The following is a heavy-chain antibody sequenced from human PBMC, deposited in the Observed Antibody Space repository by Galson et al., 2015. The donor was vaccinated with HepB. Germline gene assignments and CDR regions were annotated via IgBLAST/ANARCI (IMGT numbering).Heavy chain of an antibody. CDR3: ARLYYDFWSGYGGADY. Sequence: QSGAEVKKPGESLKISCKGSGYSFTSYWIGWVRQMPGKGLEWMGNIYPGDSDTRYSPSFQGQVTISADKSISTAYLQWSSLKASDTAMYYCARLYYDFWSGYGGADYWGQGTLVTVSS. V-gene: IGHV5-51*03. CDR2: IYPGDSDT. D-gene: IGHD3-3*01. CDR1: GYSFTSYW. J-gene: IGHJ4*02.